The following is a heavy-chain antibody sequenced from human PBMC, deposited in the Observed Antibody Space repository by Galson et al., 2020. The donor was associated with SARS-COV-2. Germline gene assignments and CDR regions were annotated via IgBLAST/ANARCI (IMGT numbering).Heavy chain of an antibody. CDR3: AHSSGWAVTGHNWLDP. CDR2: IFWDNDK. Sequence: KMSGPTLLKPTQTLTLTCTFSGFSLNTSGVGVGWIRQPPGKALEWLALIFWDNDKWYSPSLKSRLNINNDASKNQVVLTMTNMDPVDTATYYCAHSSGWAVTGHNWLDPWGQGTLVSVSS. CDR1: GFSLNTSGVG. V-gene: IGHV2-5*02. J-gene: IGHJ5*02. D-gene: IGHD1-20*01.